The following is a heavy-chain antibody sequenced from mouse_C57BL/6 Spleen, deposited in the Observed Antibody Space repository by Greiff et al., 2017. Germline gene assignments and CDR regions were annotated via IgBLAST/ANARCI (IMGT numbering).Heavy chain of an antibody. CDR1: GFTFSDYY. V-gene: IGHV5-16*01. Sequence: EVKVVESEGGLVQPGSSMKLSCTASGFTFSDYYMAWVRQVPEKGLEWVANINYDGSSTYYLDSLKSRFIISRDNAKNILYLQMSRLKSEDTATYYCAREYYGSSGYFDVWGTGTTVTVSS. J-gene: IGHJ1*03. D-gene: IGHD1-1*01. CDR3: AREYYGSSGYFDV. CDR2: INYDGSST.